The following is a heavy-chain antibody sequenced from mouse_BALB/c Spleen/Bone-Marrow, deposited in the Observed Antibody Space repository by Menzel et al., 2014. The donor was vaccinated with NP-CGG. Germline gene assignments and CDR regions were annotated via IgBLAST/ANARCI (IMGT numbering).Heavy chain of an antibody. CDR2: IYPYNVGT. CDR1: GYAFTSYN. J-gene: IGHJ3*01. Sequence: EVQLQQSGPELVKPGASVKVSCKASGYAFTSYNMYWVKQSHGKSLEWIGYIYPYNVGTSYNQKFKGKATLTVDKSSSTAYMHLDSLTSEDSAVYYGARENYGSSPAYRGQGTLVTVSA. D-gene: IGHD1-1*01. V-gene: IGHV1S135*01. CDR3: ARENYGSSPAY.